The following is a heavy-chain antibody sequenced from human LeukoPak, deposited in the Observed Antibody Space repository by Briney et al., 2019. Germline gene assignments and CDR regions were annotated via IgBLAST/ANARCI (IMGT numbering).Heavy chain of an antibody. J-gene: IGHJ4*02. CDR3: AKATSSGRGYYFDS. CDR2: ISGSGGGT. Sequence: GGSLRLSCAASGFTFSSFAMTWVRQAPGKGLEWVSSISGSGGGTYYPDSMKAQFSISRDNSKNTLYLQMNSLRAEDTAVYYCAKATSSGRGYYFDSWGQGTLVTVSS. V-gene: IGHV3-23*01. CDR1: GFTFSSFA. D-gene: IGHD3-22*01.